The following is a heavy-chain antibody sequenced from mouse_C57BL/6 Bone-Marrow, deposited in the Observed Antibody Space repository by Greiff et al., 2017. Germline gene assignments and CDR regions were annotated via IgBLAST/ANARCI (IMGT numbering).Heavy chain of an antibody. D-gene: IGHD2-12*01. Sequence: QVQLQQPGAELVKPGASVKLSCKASGYTFTSYWMHWVKQRPGRGLEWIGRIDPNSGGTKYNEKFKSKATLTVDKPSSTAYMQLSSLTSEDSAVYYCARWPTTTADYFDYWGQGTTLTVSS. CDR1: GYTFTSYW. CDR2: IDPNSGGT. V-gene: IGHV1-72*01. CDR3: ARWPTTTADYFDY. J-gene: IGHJ2*01.